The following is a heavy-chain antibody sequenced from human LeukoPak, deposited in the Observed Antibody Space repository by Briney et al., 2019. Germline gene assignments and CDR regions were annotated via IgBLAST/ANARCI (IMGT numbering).Heavy chain of an antibody. Sequence: PGGSLRLSCAASGFTFSDYYMTWVRQAPGKGLEWVSYISGSGSTIYYADSVKGRFTISRDNAKNSLYLQMNSLRADDTAAYYCATEVYSNGWYLFDYWGQGTLVTVSS. V-gene: IGHV3-11*01. CDR3: ATEVYSNGWYLFDY. D-gene: IGHD6-19*01. CDR1: GFTFSDYY. CDR2: ISGSGSTI. J-gene: IGHJ4*02.